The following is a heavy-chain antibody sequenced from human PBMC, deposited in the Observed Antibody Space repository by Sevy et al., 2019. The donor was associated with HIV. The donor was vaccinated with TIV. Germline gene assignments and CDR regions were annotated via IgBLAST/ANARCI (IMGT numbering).Heavy chain of an antibody. Sequence: GESLKISCKASGYKFTTYWIGWARQMPGKGLEWMGMIYPRDSDTRYSPSFQGQVTISADTSINTAYLQWSSLKASDTAMYFCARHVDMTRLIGGVYYFDSWGQGTLVTVSS. V-gene: IGHV5-51*01. D-gene: IGHD3-16*01. CDR3: ARHVDMTRLIGGVYYFDS. J-gene: IGHJ4*02. CDR1: GYKFTTYW. CDR2: IYPRDSDT.